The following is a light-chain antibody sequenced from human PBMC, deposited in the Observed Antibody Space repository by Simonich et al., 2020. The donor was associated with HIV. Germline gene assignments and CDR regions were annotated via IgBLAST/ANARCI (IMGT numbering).Light chain of an antibody. V-gene: IGKV3-15*01. CDR1: QSVSRN. Sequence: EIVMTQSPATLSVSPGERSTLSCRASQSVSRNLAWFQQRPGQAPRLLIFGASTRATAIPARFSGSGSGTEFTLTISTMQSEDFAVYYCQQYGSSPETFGQGTKVEIK. CDR3: QQYGSSPET. J-gene: IGKJ1*01. CDR2: GAS.